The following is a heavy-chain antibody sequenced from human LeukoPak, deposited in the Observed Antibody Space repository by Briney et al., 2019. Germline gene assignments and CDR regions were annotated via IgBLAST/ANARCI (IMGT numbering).Heavy chain of an antibody. CDR1: GTSISLSNW. D-gene: IGHD3-10*01. Sequence: SETLSPTCAVSGTSISLSNWWTWVRQPPGKGLEWIGEIYHSGTTNYNPSLKSRVTISLDKSRNQFSLNLNSVSAADTAVYYCARSYFGSGTFNGFDYWGQGTLVTVSS. J-gene: IGHJ4*02. V-gene: IGHV4-4*02. CDR2: IYHSGTT. CDR3: ARSYFGSGTFNGFDY.